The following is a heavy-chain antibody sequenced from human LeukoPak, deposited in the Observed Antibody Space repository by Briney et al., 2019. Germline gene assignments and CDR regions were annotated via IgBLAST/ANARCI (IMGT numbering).Heavy chain of an antibody. CDR2: IYYGDYT. D-gene: IGHD2-8*02. CDR3: AKMGRGVPLDGKIPWRSDT. J-gene: IGHJ5*02. Sequence: PSETLSLTCTVFGDSTSGSYWTWIRQSPGKGLEWIGYIYYGDYTNYNPSLKGRVTMSMDTSENRFSVNLASVTAADTAVYYCAKMGRGVPLDGKIPWRSDTWGQGSLVTVSS. CDR1: GDSTSGSY. V-gene: IGHV4-59*08.